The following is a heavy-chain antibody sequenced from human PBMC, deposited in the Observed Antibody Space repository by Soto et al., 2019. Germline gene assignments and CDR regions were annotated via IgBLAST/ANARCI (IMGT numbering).Heavy chain of an antibody. CDR3: ARLGAYYQAMDS. CDR2: IYYAGTT. CDR1: DGSLSPNY. V-gene: IGHV4-59*08. D-gene: IGHD3-22*01. J-gene: IGHJ1*01. Sequence: SETLSLTCTVSDGSLSPNYWSWIRQPPGKGLEWIGYIYYAGTTTYNPSLQSRVSISLDTSKNEVSLKLTSVTAADTAVYFCARLGAYYQAMDSWGQGTLVTSPQ.